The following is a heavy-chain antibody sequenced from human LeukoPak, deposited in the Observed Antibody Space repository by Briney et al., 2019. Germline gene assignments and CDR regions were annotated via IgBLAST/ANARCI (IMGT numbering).Heavy chain of an antibody. V-gene: IGHV4-30-4*08. D-gene: IGHD3-22*01. Sequence: SETLSLTCTVSGDSISSGDHYWGWLRQPPGRGLEWIGYIYYSGTTYYNPSLKSRVTISVDPSKNQFSLKLSSVTAADTAIYYCARGAYSYDSSGYYSAFDIWGQGTMVTVSS. CDR3: ARGAYSYDSSGYYSAFDI. CDR1: GDSISSGDHY. CDR2: IYYSGTT. J-gene: IGHJ3*02.